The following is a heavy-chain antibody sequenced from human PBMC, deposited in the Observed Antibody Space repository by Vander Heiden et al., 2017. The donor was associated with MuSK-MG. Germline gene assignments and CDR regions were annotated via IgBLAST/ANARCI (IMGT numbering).Heavy chain of an antibody. D-gene: IGHD3-9*01. CDR3: TSRPDILTANYYYYYMDV. CDR2: IRSKANSDAT. J-gene: IGHJ6*03. V-gene: IGHV3-73*01. Sequence: EVQLVESGGGLVQPGGSLKLSCAAAGLTFSGSPMPGVRQVSGKGVDVVGRIRSKANSDATAYAASVKGRFTISRDDSKNTAYLQMNSLKTEDTAVYYCTSRPDILTANYYYYYMDVWGQGTTVTVSS. CDR1: GLTFSGSP.